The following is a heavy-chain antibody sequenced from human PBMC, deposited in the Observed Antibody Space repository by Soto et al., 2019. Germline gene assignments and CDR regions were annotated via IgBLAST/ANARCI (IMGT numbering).Heavy chain of an antibody. V-gene: IGHV4-34*01. J-gene: IGHJ4*02. CDR2: INHSGST. D-gene: IGHD3-16*02. Sequence: SETLSLTCAVYGGSFSGYYWSWIRQPPGKGLEWIGEINHSGSTNYNPSLKSRVTISVDTSKNQFSPKLSSVTAADTAVYYCARAKTYDYVWGSYRPYFDYWGQGTLVTVSS. CDR3: ARAKTYDYVWGSYRPYFDY. CDR1: GGSFSGYY.